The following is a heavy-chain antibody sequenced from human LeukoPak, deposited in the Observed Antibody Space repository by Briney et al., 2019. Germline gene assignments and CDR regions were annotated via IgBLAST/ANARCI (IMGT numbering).Heavy chain of an antibody. CDR3: SGYWDDY. Sequence: GGSLRLSCAASGFTFSSYAMHRVRQAPGKGLEWVAVISYDGSNKYYADSVKGRFTISRDNSKNTLYLQMNSLRAEDTAVYYCSGYWDDYWGQGTLVTVSS. V-gene: IGHV3-30-3*01. CDR2: ISYDGSNK. J-gene: IGHJ4*02. CDR1: GFTFSSYA. D-gene: IGHD3-22*01.